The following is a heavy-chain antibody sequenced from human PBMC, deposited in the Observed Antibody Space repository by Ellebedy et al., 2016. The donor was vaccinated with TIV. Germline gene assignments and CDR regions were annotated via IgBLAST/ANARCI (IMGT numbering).Heavy chain of an antibody. V-gene: IGHV1-69*13. CDR1: GDTSNSYA. Sequence: AASVKVSCKASGDTSNSYAISWVRQAPGQGLEWMGGIIPIFGTANYAQKFQGRVTITADESTSTAYMELSSLRSEDTAVYYCATVSVPSRPLGSWYFDLWGRGTLVTVSS. D-gene: IGHD5/OR15-5a*01. CDR3: ATVSVPSRPLGSWYFDL. CDR2: IIPIFGTA. J-gene: IGHJ2*01.